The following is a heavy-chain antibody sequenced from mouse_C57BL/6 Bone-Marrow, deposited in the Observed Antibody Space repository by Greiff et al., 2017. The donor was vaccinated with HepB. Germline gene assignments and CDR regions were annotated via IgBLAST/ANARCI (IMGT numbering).Heavy chain of an antibody. CDR3: ASYYDYGYFDY. D-gene: IGHD2-4*01. CDR1: GFNIKDYY. V-gene: IGHV14-2*01. Sequence: EVKLVESGAELVKPGASVKLSCTASGFNIKDYYMHWVKQRTEQGLEWIGRIDPEDGETKYAPKFQGQATITADTSSNTAYLQLSSLTSEDTAVYYCASYYDYGYFDYWGQGTTLTVSS. J-gene: IGHJ2*01. CDR2: IDPEDGET.